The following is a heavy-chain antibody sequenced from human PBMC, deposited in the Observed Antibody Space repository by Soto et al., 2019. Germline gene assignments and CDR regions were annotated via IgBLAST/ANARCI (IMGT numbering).Heavy chain of an antibody. CDR1: GYSFTTYD. Sequence: ASVKVSCKASGYSFTTYDIQWVRHAPGQGPEWMGWISAYNGNTNYAQKLQGRVTMTTDTSTSTAYMELRSLRSDDTAVYYCARDLITIFGVVNEGWFDPWGQGTLVTVSS. CDR2: ISAYNGNT. D-gene: IGHD3-3*01. CDR3: ARDLITIFGVVNEGWFDP. V-gene: IGHV1-18*04. J-gene: IGHJ5*02.